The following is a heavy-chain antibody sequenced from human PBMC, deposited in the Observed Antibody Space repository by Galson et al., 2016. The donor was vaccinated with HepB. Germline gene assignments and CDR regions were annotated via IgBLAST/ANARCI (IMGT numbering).Heavy chain of an antibody. CDR1: GYRFTTYW. J-gene: IGHJ4*02. D-gene: IGHD6-19*01. V-gene: IGHV5-51*01. CDR2: IYPGYSET. CDR3: GRIGYSSVHDY. Sequence: QSGAEVKKPGESLKISCQGSGYRFTTYWIGWVRQMPGIGLEWTGIIYPGYSETKYSPSSPGQVTISVDKSISTVYLRWSGRKASDTAMYDCGRIGYSSVHDYWGQGTLVTVSS.